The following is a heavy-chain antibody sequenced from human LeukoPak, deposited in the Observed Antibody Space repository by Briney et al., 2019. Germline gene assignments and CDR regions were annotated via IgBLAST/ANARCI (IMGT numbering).Heavy chain of an antibody. Sequence: SETLSLTCTVSGGSISSGSYYWSWIRQPAGKGLEWIGRIYASGNINYNPSLKSRVTISVDTSKNQFSLELSSVTAADTAGYYCATGYGKLDSWGQGTLVTVSS. CDR1: GGSISSGSYY. CDR2: IYASGNI. V-gene: IGHV4-61*02. CDR3: ATGYGKLDS. J-gene: IGHJ5*01. D-gene: IGHD2-15*01.